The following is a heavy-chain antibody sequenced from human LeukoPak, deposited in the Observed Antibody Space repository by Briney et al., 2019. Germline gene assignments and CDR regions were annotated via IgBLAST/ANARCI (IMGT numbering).Heavy chain of an antibody. V-gene: IGHV3-23*01. Sequence: GGSLRLSCAASGFTFSSYVMSWVRQAPGKGLEWVSAISGSGGSTYYADSVKGRFTISRDNSKNTLYLQMNSLRAEDTAVYYCAKERLWYYGSGSFVDPWGQGTLVTVSS. D-gene: IGHD3-10*01. J-gene: IGHJ5*02. CDR2: ISGSGGST. CDR3: AKERLWYYGSGSFVDP. CDR1: GFTFSSYV.